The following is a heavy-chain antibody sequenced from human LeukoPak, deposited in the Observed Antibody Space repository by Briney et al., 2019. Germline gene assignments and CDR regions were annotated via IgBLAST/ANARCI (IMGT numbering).Heavy chain of an antibody. CDR3: AKQESSGSYPYYFDY. V-gene: IGHV3-23*01. D-gene: IGHD3-22*01. J-gene: IGHJ4*02. CDR1: GFIFDRYG. CDR2: ISDSGSRT. Sequence: GGSLRLSCAASGFIFDRYGMTWVRQAPGEGLKWVSSISDSGSRTYYADSVKGRFTVSRDNSKNTVYVQTNSLRAEDTAIYYCAKQESSGSYPYYFDYWGQGTLVTVSS.